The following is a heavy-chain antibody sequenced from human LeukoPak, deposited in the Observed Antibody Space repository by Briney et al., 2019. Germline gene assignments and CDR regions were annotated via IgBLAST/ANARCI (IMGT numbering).Heavy chain of an antibody. CDR3: AKSWGYTRPYYNYMDV. CDR2: INSDGSGT. D-gene: IGHD3-16*02. CDR1: GFTFSSYW. Sequence: GGSLRLSYAASGFTFSSYWMHWVRQAPGKGLVWVSRINSDGSGTSYADSVKGRFTISRDNSKNTLSLQMNGLRPEDTAVYYCAKSWGYTRPYYNYMDVWGKGTTVTVSS. J-gene: IGHJ6*03. V-gene: IGHV3-74*01.